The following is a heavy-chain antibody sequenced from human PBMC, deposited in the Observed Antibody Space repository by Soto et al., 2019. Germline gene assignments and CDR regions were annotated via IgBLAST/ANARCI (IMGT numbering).Heavy chain of an antibody. J-gene: IGHJ3*02. CDR1: GGTFSSYA. D-gene: IGHD3-22*01. Sequence: SVKVSCKASGGTFSSYAISWVRQAPGQGLEWMGGIIPIFGTANYAQKFQGRVTITADKSTSTAYMELSSLRSEDTAVYYCASLGPYYYDSSGTKAFDIGGQGTMVTDS. V-gene: IGHV1-69*06. CDR2: IIPIFGTA. CDR3: ASLGPYYYDSSGTKAFDI.